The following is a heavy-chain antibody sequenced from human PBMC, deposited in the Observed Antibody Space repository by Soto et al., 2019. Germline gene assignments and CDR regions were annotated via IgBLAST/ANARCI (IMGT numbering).Heavy chain of an antibody. CDR2: ITSDGNIR. V-gene: IGHV3-30-3*01. D-gene: IGHD2-8*01. CDR1: GFTFSSYT. J-gene: IGHJ4*02. CDR3: ARALIPYCSRNSCRYFDH. Sequence: GGSLRLSCAASGFTFSSYTMHWVRQAPGKGLEWVAVITSDGNIRLYADSVKGRFSISRGTSKDTLYLQMSSLRPEDTAVYYCARALIPYCSRNSCRYFDHWGQGTLVTVSS.